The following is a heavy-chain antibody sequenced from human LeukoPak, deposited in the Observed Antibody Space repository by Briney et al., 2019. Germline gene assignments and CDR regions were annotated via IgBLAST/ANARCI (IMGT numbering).Heavy chain of an antibody. J-gene: IGHJ4*02. CDR3: GKQLWRLRVIDY. V-gene: IGHV3-30*02. CDR1: GFTFSSYG. Sequence: PGGSLRLSCAASGFTFSSYGMHWVRQAPGKGLEWVAFIRYDGSNKYYADSVKGRFTISRDNSKNTLYLQMNSLRAEDTAVYYCGKQLWRLRVIDYWGQGTLVTVSS. D-gene: IGHD5-18*01. CDR2: IRYDGSNK.